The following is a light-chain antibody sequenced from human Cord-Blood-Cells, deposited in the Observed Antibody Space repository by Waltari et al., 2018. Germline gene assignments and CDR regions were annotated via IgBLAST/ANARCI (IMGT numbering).Light chain of an antibody. CDR1: QDISNY. J-gene: IGKJ3*01. CDR2: DAS. V-gene: IGKV1-33*01. CDR3: QQYDNLP. Sequence: DIQMTQSPSSLSASVGDRVTITCQASQDISNYLNWYQQKPGKAPKHLIYDASNLETGVPSRFSGSGSGTDFTFTISSLQPEDIATYYCQQYDNLPFGPGTKVDIK.